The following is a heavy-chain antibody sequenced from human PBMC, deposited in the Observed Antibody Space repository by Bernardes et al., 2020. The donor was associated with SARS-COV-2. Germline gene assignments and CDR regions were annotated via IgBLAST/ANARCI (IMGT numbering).Heavy chain of an antibody. D-gene: IGHD4-4*01. J-gene: IGHJ6*02. CDR2: MFNSGSP. Sequence: SETLSLTCTVSGASISNYYWSWVRQPPGKGLEWIAYMFNSGSPSYKPSLEGRVTISLDTSKNQFSLKLNSVTATDTAVYYCARSTFYRGSRYGIDVWGQGTTVIVSS. CDR1: GASISNYY. V-gene: IGHV4-59*01. CDR3: ARSTFYRGSRYGIDV.